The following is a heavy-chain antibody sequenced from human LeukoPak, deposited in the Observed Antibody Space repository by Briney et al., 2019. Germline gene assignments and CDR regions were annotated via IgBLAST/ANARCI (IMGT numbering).Heavy chain of an antibody. CDR2: IRYDGSNK. J-gene: IGHJ3*02. Sequence: PGGSLRLSCAASGFTFSSYGMHWVRQAPGKGLEWVAFIRYDGSNKYYADSVKGRFTISRDNAKNLLYLQMNSLRAEDTAVYYCAREAMIVPDAFDIWGQGTMVTVSS. V-gene: IGHV3-30*02. CDR1: GFTFSSYG. D-gene: IGHD3-22*01. CDR3: AREAMIVPDAFDI.